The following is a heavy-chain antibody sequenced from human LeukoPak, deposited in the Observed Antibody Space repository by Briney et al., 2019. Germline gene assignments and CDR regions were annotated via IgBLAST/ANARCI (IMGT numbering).Heavy chain of an antibody. Sequence: GGSLRLSCAASGFTFSNAWMSWVRQAPGKGLEWVGRIKSKTDGGTTDYAAPVKGRFTISRDDSKNTPYLQMNSLKTEDTAVYYCTTGAYDSSGYLFWAPALVNDYWGQGTLVTVSS. CDR2: IKSKTDGGTT. CDR3: TTGAYDSSGYLFWAPALVNDY. D-gene: IGHD3-22*01. V-gene: IGHV3-15*01. CDR1: GFTFSNAW. J-gene: IGHJ4*02.